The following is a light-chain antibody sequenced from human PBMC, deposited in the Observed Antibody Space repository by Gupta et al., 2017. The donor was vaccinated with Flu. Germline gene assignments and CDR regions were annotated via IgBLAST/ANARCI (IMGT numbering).Light chain of an antibody. CDR1: QNLDTD. CDR3: QQTDFYPRS. Sequence: DIQMTQSPSSLSASPGDRVTITCRASQNLDTDLNWHRQKGGKAPELLIYAVSTLYSGIPSRFSGSGSGTEFTLTISKVQPEDFANYSCQQTDFYPRSFGQGTTLEIK. V-gene: IGKV1-39*01. J-gene: IGKJ1*01. CDR2: AVS.